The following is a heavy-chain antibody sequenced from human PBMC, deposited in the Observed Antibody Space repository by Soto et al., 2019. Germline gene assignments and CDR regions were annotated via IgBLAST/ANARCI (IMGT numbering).Heavy chain of an antibody. V-gene: IGHV1-69*13. J-gene: IGHJ5*02. CDR1: GGTFSSYA. CDR3: ASTVRNKQLVLWFDP. Sequence: SVKVSCKASGGTFSSYAISWVRQAPGQGLEWMGGIIPIFGTANYAQKFQGRVTITADESTSTAYMELSSLRSEDTAVYYCASTVRNKQLVLWFDPWGQGTLVTVSS. D-gene: IGHD6-6*01. CDR2: IIPIFGTA.